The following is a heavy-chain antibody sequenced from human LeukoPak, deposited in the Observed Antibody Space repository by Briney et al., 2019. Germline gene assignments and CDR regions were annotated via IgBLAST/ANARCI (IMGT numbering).Heavy chain of an antibody. J-gene: IGHJ5*02. D-gene: IGHD3-16*01. CDR1: GFNFGSYA. Sequence: VGSLRLSCAASGFNFGSYAMNWVRQAPGKGLEWVSSISRGSSFIYYEDSVKGRFTISRDNAKNSLYLQMNSLRAEDTAIYYCARDQGGERWFDPWGQGTLVTVSS. CDR3: ARDQGGERWFDP. V-gene: IGHV3-21*01. CDR2: ISRGSSFI.